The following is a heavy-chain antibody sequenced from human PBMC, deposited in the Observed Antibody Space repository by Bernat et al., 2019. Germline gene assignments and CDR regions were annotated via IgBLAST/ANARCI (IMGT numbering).Heavy chain of an antibody. CDR1: GFTFSSYA. V-gene: IGHV3-30-3*01. J-gene: IGHJ4*02. CDR3: ASPPVPKLLLWFGESKGLYYFDY. CDR2: ISYDGSNK. D-gene: IGHD3-10*01. Sequence: QVQLVESGGGVVQPGRSLRLSCAASGFTFSSYAMHWVRQAPGKGLEWVAVISYDGSNKYYADSVKGRFTISRDNSKNTLYLQMNSLRAEDTAVYYCASPPVPKLLLWFGESKGLYYFDYWGQGTLVTVSS.